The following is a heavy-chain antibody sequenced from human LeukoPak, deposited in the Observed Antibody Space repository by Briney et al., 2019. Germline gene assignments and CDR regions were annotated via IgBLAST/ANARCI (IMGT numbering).Heavy chain of an antibody. CDR1: GCSISSGYY. Sequence: SETLSLTCAVSGCSISSGYYWGWIRQPPGKGLEWIGSIYYSGSTYYNPSLKSRVTISVDTSKNQFSLKLSSVTAADTAVYYCARVATTTNPPQRPFDYWGQGTLVTVSP. CDR3: ARVATTTNPPQRPFDY. CDR2: IYYSGST. J-gene: IGHJ4*02. D-gene: IGHD5-12*01. V-gene: IGHV4-38-2*01.